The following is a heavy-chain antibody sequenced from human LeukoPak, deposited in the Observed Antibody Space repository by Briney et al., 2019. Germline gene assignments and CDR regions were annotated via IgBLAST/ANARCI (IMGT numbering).Heavy chain of an antibody. CDR1: GVSISSYY. V-gene: IGHV4-59*01. CDR2: IYHNGST. Sequence: SETLSLTCTDSGVSISSYYWSWVRQPPGKGLEWVGHIYHNGSTNYNPSLKSRLTISVDTSKKQFSLKLNSMTPEDTAVYYCARDSYYDTRGHFNDTFDMWGQGTLVTVSS. CDR3: ARDSYYDTRGHFNDTFDM. D-gene: IGHD3-22*01. J-gene: IGHJ3*02.